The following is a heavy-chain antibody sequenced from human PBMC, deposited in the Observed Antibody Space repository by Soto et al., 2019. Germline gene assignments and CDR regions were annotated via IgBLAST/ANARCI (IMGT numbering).Heavy chain of an antibody. Sequence: PSQTLSLTCVISGDSVSSNSAAWNWIRQSPSRGLEWLGRTYYRSKWYNDYAVSVKSRITINPDTSKNQFSLQLNSVTPEDTAVYYCARIPHPNYGSGSYYGPGYYYYGMDVWGQGTTVTVSS. J-gene: IGHJ6*02. D-gene: IGHD3-10*01. CDR3: ARIPHPNYGSGSYYGPGYYYYGMDV. V-gene: IGHV6-1*01. CDR2: TYYRSKWYN. CDR1: GDSVSSNSAA.